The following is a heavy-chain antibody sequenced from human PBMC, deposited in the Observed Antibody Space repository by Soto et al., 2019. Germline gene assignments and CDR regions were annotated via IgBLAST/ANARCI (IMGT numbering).Heavy chain of an antibody. Sequence: GGSLRLSCAASGFTFSSYGMHWVRQAPGKGLEWVAVISYDGSNKYYADSVKGRFTISRDNSKNTLYLQMNSLRAEDTAVYYCAGIVGATRSYWGQGTLVTVSS. V-gene: IGHV3-30*03. CDR1: GFTFSSYG. CDR2: ISYDGSNK. D-gene: IGHD1-26*01. J-gene: IGHJ4*02. CDR3: AGIVGATRSY.